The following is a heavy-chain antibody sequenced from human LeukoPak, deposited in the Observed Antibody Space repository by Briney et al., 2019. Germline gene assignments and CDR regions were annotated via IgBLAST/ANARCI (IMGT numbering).Heavy chain of an antibody. CDR3: ARMGTESDY. V-gene: IGHV3-48*01. Sequence: GGSLRLSCAASGFTFSSYSMNWVRQAPGKGLEWVSYISSSSSTIYYADSVKGRFTISRDNAKNSLYLQMNSLRAEDTAVYYCARMGTESDYWGQGTLVTVSS. CDR2: ISSSSSTI. J-gene: IGHJ4*02. CDR1: GFTFSSYS. D-gene: IGHD5-24*01.